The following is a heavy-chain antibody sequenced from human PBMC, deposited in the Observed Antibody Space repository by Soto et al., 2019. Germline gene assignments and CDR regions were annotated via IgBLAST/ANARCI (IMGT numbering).Heavy chain of an antibody. CDR2: INHSGST. CDR3: ARGRTIFGVVISGWFDP. J-gene: IGHJ5*02. CDR1: GGSFSGYY. D-gene: IGHD3-3*01. Sequence: PSETLSLTCAVYGGSFSGYYWSWIRQPPGKGLEWIGEINHSGSTNYNPSLKSRVTISVDTSKNQFSLKLSSVTAADTAVYYCARGRTIFGVVISGWFDPWGQGTLVTVSS. V-gene: IGHV4-34*01.